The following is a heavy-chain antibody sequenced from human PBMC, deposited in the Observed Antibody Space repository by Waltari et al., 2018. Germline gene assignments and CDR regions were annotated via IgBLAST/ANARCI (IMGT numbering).Heavy chain of an antibody. J-gene: IGHJ4*02. V-gene: IGHV1-2*02. CDR2: ISPASGAT. D-gene: IGHD1-26*01. Sequence: QGQLVQSGAEMKSPGASVKVSCKASGYAFSNYFLHWVRQAPGQGLEWMGWISPASGATKSPQNFKGRVTLTSDTALNTAYLELTGLTPDDTAVYYCARLPHWEPFDSWGQGTLVTVAS. CDR1: GYAFSNYF. CDR3: ARLPHWEPFDS.